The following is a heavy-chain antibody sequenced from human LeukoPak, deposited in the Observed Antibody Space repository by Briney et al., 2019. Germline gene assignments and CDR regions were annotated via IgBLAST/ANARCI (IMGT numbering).Heavy chain of an antibody. CDR2: ISGSGVST. Sequence: PGGTLRLSCAAPGFNFSNYGMSWVRQAPGKGLEWVSVISGSGVSTYYADSVKGRFTISRDNFKNTLYLQMNSLRAEDTAVYYCARDTYGSGSYYNAPLDYWGQGTLVTVSS. CDR3: ARDTYGSGSYYNAPLDY. CDR1: GFNFSNYG. D-gene: IGHD3-10*01. V-gene: IGHV3-23*01. J-gene: IGHJ4*02.